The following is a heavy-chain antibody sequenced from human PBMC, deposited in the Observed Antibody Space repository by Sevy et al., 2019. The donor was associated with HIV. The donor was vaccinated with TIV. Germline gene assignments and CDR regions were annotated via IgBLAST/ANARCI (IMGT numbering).Heavy chain of an antibody. CDR1: GGTFSSYA. Sequence: ASVKVSCKASGGTFSSYAISWVRQAPGQGLEWMGGIIPIFGTANYAQKFQGRVTITAAESTITAYMELSSLRAEDTAVYYFASFNRYDYDSSGYYSKTTVGGCPARGAFDIWGQGTMVTVSS. V-gene: IGHV1-69*13. D-gene: IGHD3-22*01. CDR3: ASFNRYDYDSSGYYSKTTVGGCPARGAFDI. J-gene: IGHJ3*02. CDR2: IIPIFGTA.